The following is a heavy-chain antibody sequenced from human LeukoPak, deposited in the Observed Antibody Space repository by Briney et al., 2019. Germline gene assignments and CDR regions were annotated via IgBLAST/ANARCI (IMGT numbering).Heavy chain of an antibody. CDR2: IINSGGTV. D-gene: IGHD3-10*01. V-gene: IGHV3-48*02. CDR3: ARVGRGVYGMDV. Sequence: GGSLRLSCAASGFTFSSRGMSWVRQAPGKGLEWVSYIINSGGTVYYTDSVQGRFTISRDNARNSLLLQMNSLRDEDTAVYYCARVGRGVYGMDVWGQGTTVTVSS. CDR1: GFTFSSRG. J-gene: IGHJ6*02.